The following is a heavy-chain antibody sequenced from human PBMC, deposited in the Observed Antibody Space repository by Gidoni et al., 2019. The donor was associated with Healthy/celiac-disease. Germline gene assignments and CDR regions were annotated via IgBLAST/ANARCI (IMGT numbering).Heavy chain of an antibody. D-gene: IGHD2-2*01. CDR1: GGTFSSYA. CDR2: IIPIFGTA. V-gene: IGHV1-69*01. Sequence: QVQLVQSGAEVTKPGSSVKGSCKASGGTFSSYAISWVRQAPGQGLEWMGGIIPIFGTANYAQKFQGRVTITADESTSTAYMELSSLRSEDTAVYYCARNPCSSTSCYGGAYYYYYMDVWGKGTTVTVSS. J-gene: IGHJ6*03. CDR3: ARNPCSSTSCYGGAYYYYYMDV.